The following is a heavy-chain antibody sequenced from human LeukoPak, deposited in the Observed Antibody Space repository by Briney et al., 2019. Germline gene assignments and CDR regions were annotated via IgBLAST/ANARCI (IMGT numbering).Heavy chain of an antibody. J-gene: IGHJ4*02. CDR3: ARYSNYCVDY. V-gene: IGHV4-61*02. CDR1: GGSISSGSYY. CDR2: IYTSGST. D-gene: IGHD4-11*01. Sequence: PSQTLSLTCTVSGGSISSGSYYWSWIRQPAGKGLEWIGRIYTSGSTNYNPSLKSRVTMSVDTSRNQFSLKLSSVTAADTAVYYCARYSNYCVDYWGQGTLVTVSS.